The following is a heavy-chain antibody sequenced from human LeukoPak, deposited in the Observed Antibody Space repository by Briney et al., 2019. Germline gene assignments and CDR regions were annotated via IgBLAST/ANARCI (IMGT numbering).Heavy chain of an antibody. J-gene: IGHJ5*02. CDR2: INPNSGGT. CDR1: GYAFTGYY. CDR3: ARVKDDYVWGSYRYTGYWFDP. Sequence: ASVKVSCKASGYAFTGYYMHWVRQAPGQGLEWMGWINPNSGGTNYAQKFQGRVTVTRDTSISTAYMELSRLRSDDTAVYYCARVKDDYVWGSYRYTGYWFDPWGQGTLVTVSS. D-gene: IGHD3-16*02. V-gene: IGHV1-2*02.